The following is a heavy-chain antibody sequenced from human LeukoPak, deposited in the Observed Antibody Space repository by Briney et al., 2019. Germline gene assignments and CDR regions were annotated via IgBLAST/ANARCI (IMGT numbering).Heavy chain of an antibody. J-gene: IGHJ6*02. CDR1: GFTFSSYS. V-gene: IGHV3-48*01. CDR2: ISSSSSTI. Sequence: GGSLRLSCAASGFTFSSYSMNWVRQAPGKGLEWVSYISSSSSTIYYADSVKGRFTISRDNSKNTLYLQMNSLRAEDTAVYYCARDFSHQSTPYYYYYGMDVWGQGTTVTVSS. CDR3: ARDFSHQSTPYYYYYGMDV. D-gene: IGHD2-2*01.